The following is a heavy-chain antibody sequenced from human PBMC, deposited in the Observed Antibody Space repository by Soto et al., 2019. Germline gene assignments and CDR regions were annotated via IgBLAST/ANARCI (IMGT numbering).Heavy chain of an antibody. CDR1: GFTFSSYV. Sequence: PGGSLRLSCAASGFTFSSYVMTWVRQAPGKGLEWVSSISGSGGSTYYADSVKGRFTISRDNAKNSLYLQMNSLRAEHTAVYYCARDLQGGSYLWSYYYGMDVWGQGTTVTVSS. J-gene: IGHJ6*02. CDR2: ISGSGGST. D-gene: IGHD1-26*01. CDR3: ARDLQGGSYLWSYYYGMDV. V-gene: IGHV3-23*01.